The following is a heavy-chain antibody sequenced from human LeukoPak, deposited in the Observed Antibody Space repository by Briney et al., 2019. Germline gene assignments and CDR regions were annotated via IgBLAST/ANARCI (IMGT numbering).Heavy chain of an antibody. J-gene: IGHJ4*02. D-gene: IGHD3-22*01. V-gene: IGHV1-18*01. CDR1: GYTFTSYD. Sequence: ASVKVSCKASGYTFTSYDITWVRQAPGHGLEWMGWISAYNRNTNYAQKFQGRVSMTTDASTRTAYMELRSLRSDDTAVYYCARVYTRGYQQSAQLHYSFDYWGQGTLVTVSS. CDR2: ISAYNRNT. CDR3: ARVYTRGYQQSAQLHYSFDY.